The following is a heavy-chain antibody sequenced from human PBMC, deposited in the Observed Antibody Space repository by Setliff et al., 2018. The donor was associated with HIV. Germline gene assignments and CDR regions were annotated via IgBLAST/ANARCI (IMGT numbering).Heavy chain of an antibody. J-gene: IGHJ6*03. CDR2: INSDGSTT. Sequence: GGSLRLSCAASGFTFSTYWMHWVRQAPGKGLVWVSTINSDGSTTTYADSVKGRFTISRDNAKNTLYLQMNSLRGEDTAVYYCHCFMAGWGKGTTVTVSS. V-gene: IGHV3-74*03. CDR3: HCFMAG. CDR1: GFTFSTYW.